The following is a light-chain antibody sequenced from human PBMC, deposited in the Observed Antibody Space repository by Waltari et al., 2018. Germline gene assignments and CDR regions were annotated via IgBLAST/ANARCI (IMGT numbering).Light chain of an antibody. V-gene: IGLV2-8*01. J-gene: IGLJ3*02. Sequence: QSALTQSPPPSGSPGPSGTNSCPGTRRDVGSLNFFSWYQHYPGKAPKLIIYEVNKWPSGVPDRFSGSKSGNTASLTVSGLQAEDEADYYCGSYAGNKWVFGGGTKLTVL. CDR2: EVN. CDR1: RRDVGSLNF. CDR3: GSYAGNKWV.